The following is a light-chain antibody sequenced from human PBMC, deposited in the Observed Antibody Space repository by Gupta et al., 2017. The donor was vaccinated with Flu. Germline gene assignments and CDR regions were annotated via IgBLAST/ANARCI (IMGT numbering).Light chain of an antibody. J-gene: IGKJ2*01. Sequence: DIVMTQSPDSLAVSLGERVTIDCKSSQSLLLFSHNKSCLALYQKKPGQAPKLLIYWASTRESGVPDRFRRSGPGTHFTPAISSLQAEDVAVYYCQQYYRTPPYTFGQGTKLEIK. CDR1: QSLLLFSHNKSC. CDR2: WAS. CDR3: QQYYRTPPYT. V-gene: IGKV4-1*01.